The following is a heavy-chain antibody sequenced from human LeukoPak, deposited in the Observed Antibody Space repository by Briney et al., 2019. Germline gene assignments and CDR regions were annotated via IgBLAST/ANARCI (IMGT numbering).Heavy chain of an antibody. CDR3: ARDREGYYDSSGYANFDY. CDR2: ISAYNGNT. CDR1: GYTFTSYG. J-gene: IGHJ4*02. D-gene: IGHD3-22*01. Sequence: ASVKVSCKASGYTFTSYGISWVRQAPGQGLEWMGWISAYNGNTNYAQKLRGRVTMTTDTSTSTAYMELRSLRSDDTAVYYCARDREGYYDSSGYANFDYWGQGTLVTVSS. V-gene: IGHV1-18*01.